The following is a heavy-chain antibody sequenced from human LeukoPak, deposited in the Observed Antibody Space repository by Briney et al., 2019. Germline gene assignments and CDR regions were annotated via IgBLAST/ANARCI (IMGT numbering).Heavy chain of an antibody. CDR1: GGSTSSYY. J-gene: IGHJ4*02. D-gene: IGHD3-9*01. CDR2: IYTSGST. Sequence: SETLSLTCTVSGGSTSSYYWSWIRQPPGKGLEWIGYIYTSGSTNYNPSLKSRVTISVDTSKNQFSLKLSSVTAADTAVYYCARRDNYFDYWGQGTLVTVSS. V-gene: IGHV4-4*09. CDR3: ARRDNYFDY.